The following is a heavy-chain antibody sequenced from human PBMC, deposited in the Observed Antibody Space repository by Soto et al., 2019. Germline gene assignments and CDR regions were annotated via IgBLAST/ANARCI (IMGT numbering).Heavy chain of an antibody. CDR2: IHNSGST. J-gene: IGHJ3*02. CDR3: ARGEVRGPFDI. D-gene: IGHD3-10*01. Sequence: QQQLQESGPGLVKPSQTLSLTCTVSGGSMNSHDYYWSWIRQPPGKGLEWIGYIHNSGSTSYNPSLKSGLTISSDMSKNPFSLRLNSVTAADTALYFCARGEVRGPFDIWGQGTKVTVSS. CDR1: GGSMNSHDYY. V-gene: IGHV4-30-4*01.